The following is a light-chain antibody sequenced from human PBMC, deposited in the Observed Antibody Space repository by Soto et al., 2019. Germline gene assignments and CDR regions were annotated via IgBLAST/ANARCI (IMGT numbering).Light chain of an antibody. J-gene: IGLJ3*02. V-gene: IGLV2-23*01. Sequence: QSALTQPASVSGSPGQSITISCTGTSSDVGSYNLVSWYQQHPGKAPKLMIYEGSKRPSGVSNRFSGSKSGNTASLTISGLQGGDEADYFFCFKAGRKVFRGRTKLTVL. CDR2: EGS. CDR1: SSDVGSYNL. CDR3: CFKAGRKV.